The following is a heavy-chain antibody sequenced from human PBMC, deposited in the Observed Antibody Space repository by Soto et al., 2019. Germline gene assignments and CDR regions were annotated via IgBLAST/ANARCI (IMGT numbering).Heavy chain of an antibody. CDR1: GFTFGTYG. D-gene: IGHD2-15*01. V-gene: IGHV3-23*01. CDR3: AKGTPLGYCSGDTCYRHFDC. J-gene: IGHJ4*02. Sequence: EVQLLESGGGLVHPGGSLSLSCAASGFTFGTYGMNWVRQAPGKGLEWVSTISGSGYTTYYADAVKGRFTISRDNSKNTLYLQMSSLRAEDTAVYYCAKGTPLGYCSGDTCYRHFDCWGQGALVTVSS. CDR2: ISGSGYTT.